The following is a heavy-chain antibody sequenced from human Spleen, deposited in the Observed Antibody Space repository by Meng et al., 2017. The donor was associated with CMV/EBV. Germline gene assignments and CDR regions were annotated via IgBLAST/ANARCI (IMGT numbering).Heavy chain of an antibody. Sequence: GGSLRLSCAASGFTFSSYGMHWVRQAPGKGLEWVAFIRYDGRNKPYGESVKGRFTISRDNSKTTLYLQMNSLRAEDTALYYCVRRLYDYDSSGFSPWGQGTLVTVSS. J-gene: IGHJ4*02. CDR3: VRRLYDYDSSGFSP. V-gene: IGHV3-30*02. D-gene: IGHD3-22*01. CDR2: IRYDGRNK. CDR1: GFTFSSYG.